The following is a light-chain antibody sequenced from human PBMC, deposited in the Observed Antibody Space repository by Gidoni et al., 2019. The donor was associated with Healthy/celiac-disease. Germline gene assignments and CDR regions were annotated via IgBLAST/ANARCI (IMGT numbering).Light chain of an antibody. CDR3: RQSYSTPQT. Sequence: DIQQTQSPSSLSASVGDRVTITCRASQSISSYLNWYQQKPGKAPKRLIYAASSLQSGVPSRFSGSGSWTDFNLTISSLQPEEFATYYCRQSYSTPQTFGQGTKLEIK. CDR1: QSISSY. V-gene: IGKV1-39*01. J-gene: IGKJ2*01. CDR2: AAS.